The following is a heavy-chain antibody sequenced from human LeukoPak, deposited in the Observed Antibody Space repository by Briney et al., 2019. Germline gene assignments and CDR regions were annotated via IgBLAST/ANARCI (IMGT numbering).Heavy chain of an antibody. CDR1: GYTFTSYY. V-gene: IGHV1-2*02. CDR3: ARGMGDYGFL. D-gene: IGHD4-17*01. Sequence: ASVKVSCKASGYTFTSYYMHWVRQAPGQGLEWMGWINPDSGVTGFAQKFQGRVTMITDTSISTAYMELIRLRSDDTAVYYCARGMGDYGFLWGQGTLVTVSS. CDR2: INPDSGVT. J-gene: IGHJ4*02.